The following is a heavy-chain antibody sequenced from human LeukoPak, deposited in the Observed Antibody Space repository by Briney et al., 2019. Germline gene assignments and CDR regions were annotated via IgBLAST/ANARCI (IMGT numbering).Heavy chain of an antibody. CDR3: AREVTAVAVNWFDL. Sequence: ASVKVSCKASGHTFSVYYLHWVRQAPGQGREWMGWINPNSGGTNYAQKFQGRVTISRDTSISTAYMELSRLRSDDTAVYYCAREVTAVAVNWFDLWGQGTLVTVSS. J-gene: IGHJ5*02. V-gene: IGHV1-2*02. CDR1: GHTFSVYY. CDR2: INPNSGGT. D-gene: IGHD6-19*01.